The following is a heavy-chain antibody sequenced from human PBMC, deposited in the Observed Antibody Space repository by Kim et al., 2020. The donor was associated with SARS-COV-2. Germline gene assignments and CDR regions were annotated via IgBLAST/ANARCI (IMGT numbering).Heavy chain of an antibody. CDR3: AKDQGLSGSGSYYNYYYGMDV. D-gene: IGHD3-10*01. V-gene: IGHV3-30*18. CDR1: GFTFSSYG. CDR2: ISYDGSNK. J-gene: IGHJ6*02. Sequence: GGSLRLSCAASGFTFSSYGMHWVRQAPGKGLEWVAVISYDGSNKYYADSVKGRFTISRDNSKNTLYLQMNSLRAEDTAVYYCAKDQGLSGSGSYYNYYYGMDVWGQGTTVTVSS.